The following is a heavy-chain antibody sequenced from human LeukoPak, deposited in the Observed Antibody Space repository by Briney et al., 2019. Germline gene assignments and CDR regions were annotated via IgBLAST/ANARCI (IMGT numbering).Heavy chain of an antibody. J-gene: IGHJ6*02. Sequence: PGGSLRLSCAASGFTFNDYAIQWVRQAPGKGREWVSVINWNSGRIDYADSIKGRFTISRDNARNSLYLQMNSLRPEDTALYYCARSTVGVSGGNYFYYAMDVWGQGTTVSVSS. CDR2: INWNSGRI. D-gene: IGHD6-19*01. CDR1: GFTFNDYA. V-gene: IGHV3-9*01. CDR3: ARSTVGVSGGNYFYYAMDV.